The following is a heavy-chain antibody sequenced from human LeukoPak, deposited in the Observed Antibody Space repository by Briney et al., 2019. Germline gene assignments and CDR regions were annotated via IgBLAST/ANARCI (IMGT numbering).Heavy chain of an antibody. CDR3: ARVQAGKWDFDF. CDR2: IRSDSTII. V-gene: IGHV3-48*01. D-gene: IGHD2-8*01. Sequence: GGSLRLSCAASGFAFNTYSMNWVRQTPGKGLEWVSYIRSDSTIINYAESVKGRFTISRDNVKNSLYLQMNSLRAEDTAVYFCARVQAGKWDFDFWGQGTLVTVSS. J-gene: IGHJ4*02. CDR1: GFAFNTYS.